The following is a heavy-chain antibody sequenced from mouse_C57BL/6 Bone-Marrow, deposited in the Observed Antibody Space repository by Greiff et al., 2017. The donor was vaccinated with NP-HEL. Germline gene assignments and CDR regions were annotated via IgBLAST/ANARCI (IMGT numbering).Heavy chain of an antibody. Sequence: EVKVVESGGGLVQPGGSLKLSCAASGFTFSDYYMYWVRQTPEKRLEWVAYISNGGGSTYYPDTVKGRFTISRDNAKNTLYLQMSRLKSEDTAMYYCARLYYDYDNYAIDYWGQGTSVTVSS. CDR1: GFTFSDYY. V-gene: IGHV5-12*01. CDR3: ARLYYDYDNYAIDY. CDR2: ISNGGGST. J-gene: IGHJ4*01. D-gene: IGHD2-4*01.